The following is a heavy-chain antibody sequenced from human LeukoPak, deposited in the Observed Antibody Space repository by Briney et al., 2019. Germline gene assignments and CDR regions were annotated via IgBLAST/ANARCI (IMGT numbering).Heavy chain of an antibody. CDR2: IRPDGDDK. D-gene: IGHD2-2*01. J-gene: IGHJ5*02. V-gene: IGHV3-7*01. CDR1: EFMFRDYW. CDR3: GRWGITAALDR. Sequence: GGSLRLSCAVSEFMFRDYWMAWVRQAPGKGLEWVANIRPDGDDKYYVESVRGRFTISRDNAQNSLSLQMDSLRVEDSAVYHCGRWGITAALDRWGQGTLVSVSS.